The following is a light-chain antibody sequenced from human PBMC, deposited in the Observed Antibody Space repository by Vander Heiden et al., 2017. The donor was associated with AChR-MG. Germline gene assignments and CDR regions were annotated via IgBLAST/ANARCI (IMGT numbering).Light chain of an antibody. V-gene: IGKV3-20*01. Sequence: EIVLTQSPGTLSLSQGSRATLSCRASQRLSSNHLAWYEQKAGQAPRLLIYGASSRAADTPDRFRGSGSGTDFTLTISRLEREDFAVYYCQQDDSSPETFGQGTKLEIK. J-gene: IGKJ2*01. CDR3: QQDDSSPET. CDR1: QRLSSNH. CDR2: GAS.